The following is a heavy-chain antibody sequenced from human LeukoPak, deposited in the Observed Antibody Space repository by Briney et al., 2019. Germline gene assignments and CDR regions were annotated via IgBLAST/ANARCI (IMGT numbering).Heavy chain of an antibody. CDR1: GFTFSSYS. J-gene: IGHJ4*02. CDR3: ARGVTTGFDY. V-gene: IGHV3-7*01. D-gene: IGHD4-17*01. Sequence: GGSLRFSCAASGFTFSSYSMNWVRQAPGKGLEWVANIKEDGSEKYYVDSVKGRFTISRDNAKNSVYLQMNSLRAEDTAVYYCARGVTTGFDYWAREPWSPSPQ. CDR2: IKEDGSEK.